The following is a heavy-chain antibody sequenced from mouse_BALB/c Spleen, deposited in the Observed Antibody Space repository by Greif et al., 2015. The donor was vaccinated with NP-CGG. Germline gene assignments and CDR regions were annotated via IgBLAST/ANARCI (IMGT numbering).Heavy chain of an antibody. CDR2: INPYNGGT. CDR3: ARYYGSSYYAMDY. D-gene: IGHD1-1*01. CDR1: GYSFTGYT. Sequence: SGPELVKPGASMKISCKASGYSFTGYTMNWVKQSHGKNLEWIGLINPYNGGTSYNQKFKGKATLTVDKSSSTAYMELLSLTSEDSAVYYCARYYGSSYYAMDYWGQGTSVTVSS. J-gene: IGHJ4*01. V-gene: IGHV1-26*01.